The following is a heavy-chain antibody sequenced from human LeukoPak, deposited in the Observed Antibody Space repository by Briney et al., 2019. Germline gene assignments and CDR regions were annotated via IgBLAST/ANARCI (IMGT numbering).Heavy chain of an antibody. CDR1: GFTFNSYS. CDR2: ISSSSNTI. CDR3: APGYCTSTSRSHYFEH. Sequence: PGGSLRLSCAASGFTFNSYSMNWVRQAPGKGLEWVSYISSSSNTIYYADSVKGRFTISRDNAKNSLYLQLNSLRAEDTAVYYCAPGYCTSTSRSHYFEHWGQGTLVTVSS. V-gene: IGHV3-48*01. D-gene: IGHD2-2*01. J-gene: IGHJ4*02.